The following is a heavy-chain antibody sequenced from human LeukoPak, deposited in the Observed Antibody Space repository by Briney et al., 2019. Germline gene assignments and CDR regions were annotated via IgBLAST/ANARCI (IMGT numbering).Heavy chain of an antibody. CDR3: ARGGYCSSTSCSPGWFDP. V-gene: IGHV1-8*01. D-gene: IGHD2-2*01. CDR1: GYTFTSYD. CDR2: MNPNSGNT. Sequence: ASVKVSCKASGYTFTSYDINWVRQATGQGLEWMGWMNPNSGNTGYAQKFQGRVTITADESTSTAYMELSSLRSEDTAVYYCARGGYCSSTSCSPGWFDPWGQGTLVTVSS. J-gene: IGHJ5*02.